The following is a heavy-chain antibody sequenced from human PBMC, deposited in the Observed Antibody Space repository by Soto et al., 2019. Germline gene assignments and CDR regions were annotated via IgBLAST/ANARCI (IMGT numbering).Heavy chain of an antibody. CDR3: ARGFSGTYFEY. J-gene: IGHJ4*02. D-gene: IGHD1-26*01. V-gene: IGHV1-18*01. CDR2: ISAYNGNT. Sequence: VSVKVSCKACGFSFTSYGISWVQQAPGQGLEWMGLISAYNGNTIYAQKLQGRVSMTTDTSTSTAYMELRSLRSDDTAVYYCARGFSGTYFEYWGQGTLVTVSS. CDR1: GFSFTSYG.